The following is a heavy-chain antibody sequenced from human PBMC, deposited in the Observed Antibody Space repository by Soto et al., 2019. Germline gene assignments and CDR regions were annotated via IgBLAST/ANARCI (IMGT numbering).Heavy chain of an antibody. CDR1: GFTFSSYS. V-gene: IGHV3-21*01. CDR3: ASGPVEGLPLDD. D-gene: IGHD2-15*01. Sequence: EVQLVESGGGLVKPGGSLRLSCAASGFTFSSYSMNWVRQAPGKGLEWVSSISSSSSYIYYADSVKGRFTISRDNAKNSLYLQMNSLRAEDTAVYYCASGPVEGLPLDDWGQGTLVTVSS. J-gene: IGHJ4*02. CDR2: ISSSSSYI.